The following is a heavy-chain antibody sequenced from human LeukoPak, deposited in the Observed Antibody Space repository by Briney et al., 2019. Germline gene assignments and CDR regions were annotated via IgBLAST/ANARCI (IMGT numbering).Heavy chain of an antibody. CDR3: ARDDRILEWLSSINY. V-gene: IGHV3-21*01. CDR1: GFTFSSYS. CDR2: ISSSSSYI. Sequence: GGSLRLSCAASGFTFSSYSMNWVRQAPGKGLEWVSSISSSSSYIYYADSVKGRFTISRDNAKNSLYLQMNSLRAEDTAVYYCARDDRILEWLSSINYWGQGTLVTVSS. J-gene: IGHJ4*02. D-gene: IGHD3-3*01.